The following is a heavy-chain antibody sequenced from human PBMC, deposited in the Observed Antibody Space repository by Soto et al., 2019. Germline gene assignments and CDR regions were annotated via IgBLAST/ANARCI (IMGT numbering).Heavy chain of an antibody. D-gene: IGHD3-22*01. CDR1: GFTLSSYG. CDR3: AMGPYYYDSSGPFDY. V-gene: IGHV3-33*01. J-gene: IGHJ4*02. CDR2: IWYDGSNK. Sequence: QVQLVESGGGVVQPGRSLRLSCAASGFTLSSYGMHWVRQAPGKGLEWVAVIWYDGSNKYYADSVKGRFTISRDNSKNTLYLQMNSLRAEDTAVYYCAMGPYYYDSSGPFDYWGQGTLVTVSS.